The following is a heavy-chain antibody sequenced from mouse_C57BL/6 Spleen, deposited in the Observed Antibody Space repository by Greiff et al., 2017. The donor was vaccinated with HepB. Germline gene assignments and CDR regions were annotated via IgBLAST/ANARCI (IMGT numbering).Heavy chain of an antibody. D-gene: IGHD1-1*01. CDR1: GFTFSDYY. J-gene: IGHJ4*01. CDR2: INYDGSST. V-gene: IGHV5-16*01. Sequence: DVKLVESEGGLVQPGSSMKLSCTASGFTFSDYYMAWVRQVPEKGLEWVANINYDGSSTYYLDSLKSRFIISRDNAKNILYLQMSSLKSEDTATYYCAREGYGRDYYAMDYWGQGTSVTVSS. CDR3: AREGYGRDYYAMDY.